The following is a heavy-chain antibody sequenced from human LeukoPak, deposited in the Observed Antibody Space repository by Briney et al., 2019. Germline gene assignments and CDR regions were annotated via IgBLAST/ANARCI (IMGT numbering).Heavy chain of an antibody. V-gene: IGHV4-59*10. J-gene: IGHJ6*03. CDR3: ARVRDYYGSGYYYYYYMDV. Sequence: SETLSLTCAVYGGSFSGYYWSWIRQPAGKGLEWIGRIYTSGSTNYNPSLKSRVTMSVDTSKNQFSLKLSSVTAADTAVYYCARVRDYYGSGYYYYYYMDVWGKGTTVTISS. CDR2: IYTSGST. CDR1: GGSFSGYY. D-gene: IGHD3-10*01.